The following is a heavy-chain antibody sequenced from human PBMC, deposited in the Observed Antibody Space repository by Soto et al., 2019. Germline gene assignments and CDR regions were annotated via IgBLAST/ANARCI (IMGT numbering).Heavy chain of an antibody. Sequence: SETLSLTCTVSGGSISSYSLSWIRQPPGKGLEWIGYIYYSGSTTYNPSLTSRVTISVDTSKNQFSWKLSSVTAAATAVYYCAMAGWEPSRKYNWFDTRGKGTLVTASS. V-gene: IGHV4-59*01. CDR3: AMAGWEPSRKYNWFDT. J-gene: IGHJ5*02. CDR2: IYYSGST. D-gene: IGHD1-26*01. CDR1: GGSISSYS.